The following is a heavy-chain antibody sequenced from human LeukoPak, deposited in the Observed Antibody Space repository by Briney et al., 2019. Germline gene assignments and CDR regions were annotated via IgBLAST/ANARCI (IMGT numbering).Heavy chain of an antibody. CDR2: IYHSGSA. Sequence: SETLSLTCTVSGYSISSRYYWGWIRQPPGEGLEWIGTIYHSGSAYYNPSLKSRVTISVDTSKNQFSLKLTSVTAADTAVYYCARDPYYDSSGDAFDIWGQGTMVTVSS. CDR3: ARDPYYDSSGDAFDI. V-gene: IGHV4-38-2*02. J-gene: IGHJ3*02. CDR1: GYSISSRYY. D-gene: IGHD3-22*01.